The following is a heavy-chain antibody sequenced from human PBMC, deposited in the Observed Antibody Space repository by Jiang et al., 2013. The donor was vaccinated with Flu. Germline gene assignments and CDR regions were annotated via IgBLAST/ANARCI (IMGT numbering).Heavy chain of an antibody. CDR3: ARDRTMVRGVDSFYYYGMDV. D-gene: IGHD3-10*01. J-gene: IGHJ6*02. V-gene: IGHV3-21*01. CDR2: ISGGSSNK. Sequence: AASGFTFSFYTMNWVRQAPGKGLEWVSSISGGSSNKYYADSVKGRFTISRDNAKNSLYLQVSSLRAEDTAVYYCARDRTMVRGVDSFYYYGMDVWGQGTTVTVSS. CDR1: GFTFSFYT.